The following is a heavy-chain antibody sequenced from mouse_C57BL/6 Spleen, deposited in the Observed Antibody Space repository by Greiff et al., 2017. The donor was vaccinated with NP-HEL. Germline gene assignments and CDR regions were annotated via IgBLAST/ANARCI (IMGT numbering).Heavy chain of an antibody. J-gene: IGHJ4*01. CDR1: GFTFSSYA. CDR3: ARVTAQASDYAMDY. D-gene: IGHD3-2*02. Sequence: EVQRVESGGGLVKPGGSLKLSCAASGFTFSSYAMSWVRQTPEKRLEWVATISDGGSYTYYPDNVKGRFTISRDNAKNNLYLQMSHLKSEDTAMYYCARVTAQASDYAMDYWGQRTSVTVSS. V-gene: IGHV5-4*01. CDR2: ISDGGSYT.